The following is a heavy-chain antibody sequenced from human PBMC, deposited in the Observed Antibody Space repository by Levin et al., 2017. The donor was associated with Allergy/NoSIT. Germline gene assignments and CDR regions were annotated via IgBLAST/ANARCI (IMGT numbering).Heavy chain of an antibody. D-gene: IGHD1-14*01. V-gene: IGHV4-59*01. CDR3: TRVGNRNWFDP. CDR2: FYYSATT. CDR1: GGSISTSY. J-gene: IGHJ5*02. Sequence: SETLSLTCTVSGGSISTSYWSWIRQPPGKGLEWIGYFYYSATTKYNPSLKSRVTISVDTSKNQFSLKLSSVTAADTAVYYCTRVGNRNWFDPWGPGTLVTVSS.